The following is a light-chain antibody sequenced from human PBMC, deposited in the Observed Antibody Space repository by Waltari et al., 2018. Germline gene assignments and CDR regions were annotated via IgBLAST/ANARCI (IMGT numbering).Light chain of an antibody. CDR3: QQSYSTPFT. CDR1: QSISSY. Sequence: DIQMTQSPPSLSASVGDRVTIPCRESQSISSYLNLYQQKPGKAPKLLIYAASSLQSGVPSRFSGSGSGTDFTLTISSLQPEDFATYYCQQSYSTPFTFGPGTKVDIK. V-gene: IGKV1-39*01. J-gene: IGKJ3*01. CDR2: AAS.